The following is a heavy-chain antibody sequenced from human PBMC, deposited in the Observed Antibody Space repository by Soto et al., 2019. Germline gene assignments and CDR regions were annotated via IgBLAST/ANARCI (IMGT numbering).Heavy chain of an antibody. CDR2: ISGSGGST. Sequence: GGSLRLSCAASGFTFGRYAMSWVRQAPEKGLEWVSAISGSGGSTYYADSVKGRFTISRDNSKNTLYLQMNSLRAEDTAVYYCANESSSCCYHQDYFAYRGQGTLDNGSS. J-gene: IGHJ4*02. D-gene: IGHD6-19*01. V-gene: IGHV3-23*01. CDR3: ANESSSCCYHQDYFAY. CDR1: GFTFGRYA.